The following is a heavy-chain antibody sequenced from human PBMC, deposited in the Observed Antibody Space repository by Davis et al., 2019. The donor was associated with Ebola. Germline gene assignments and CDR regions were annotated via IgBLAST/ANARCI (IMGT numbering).Heavy chain of an antibody. J-gene: IGHJ4*02. V-gene: IGHV3-23*01. D-gene: IGHD4-17*01. Sequence: DSVKGRFTISRDNAKNTLYLQMNSLRAEDTAVYYCANTPQDDYGDLFDYWGQGTLVTVSS. CDR3: ANTPQDDYGDLFDY.